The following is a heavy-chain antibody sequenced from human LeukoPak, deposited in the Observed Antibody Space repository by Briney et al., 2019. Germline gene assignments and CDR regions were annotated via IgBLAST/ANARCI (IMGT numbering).Heavy chain of an antibody. D-gene: IGHD2-2*01. CDR1: GFSFSDYY. J-gene: IGHJ4*02. V-gene: IGHV3-11*04. CDR2: ISSSSSGSTT. CDR3: ARDLGVVPAARGFDY. Sequence: GGSLRLSCAASGFSFSDYYMGWIRQAPGKGLDWVSFISSSSSGSTTYYADSVKGRFTISRDNAKNSLYLQMNSLRAEDTAVYYCARDLGVVPAARGFDYWGQGTLVTVSS.